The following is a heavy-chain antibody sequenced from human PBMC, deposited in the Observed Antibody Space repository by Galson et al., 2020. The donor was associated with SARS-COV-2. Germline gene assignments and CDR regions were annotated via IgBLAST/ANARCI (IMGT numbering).Heavy chain of an antibody. CDR1: GYTFTSYG. V-gene: IGHV1-18*04. D-gene: IGHD3-10*01. Sequence: ASVMVSCKASGYTFTSYGISWVRQAPGQALEWIGWISAYTANTHNAQKLQGRVTMTTDTSTSTAYMELRSLRSDDTAVYYCARAYGSASYRLYYYYYGMDVWGQGTTVTVSS. CDR2: ISAYTANT. CDR3: ARAYGSASYRLYYYYYGMDV. J-gene: IGHJ6*02.